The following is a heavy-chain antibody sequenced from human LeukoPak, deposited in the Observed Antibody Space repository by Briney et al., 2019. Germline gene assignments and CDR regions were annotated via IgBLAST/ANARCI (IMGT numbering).Heavy chain of an antibody. Sequence: SQTLSLTCTVSGGSISSGSYYWSWIPQPAGKGLEWIGRIYTSSSTNYNPSLKSRVTISVDTSKNLFSLKLSSVTAADTGVYYCARDHRYYYDSSGNYGMDVWGQGTTLSV. CDR3: ARDHRYYYDSSGNYGMDV. CDR2: IYTSSST. V-gene: IGHV4-61*02. CDR1: GGSISSGSYY. D-gene: IGHD3-22*01. J-gene: IGHJ6*01.